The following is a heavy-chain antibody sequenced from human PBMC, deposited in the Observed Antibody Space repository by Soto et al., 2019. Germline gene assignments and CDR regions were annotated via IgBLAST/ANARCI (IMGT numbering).Heavy chain of an antibody. CDR1: GGSISSGGYY. Sequence: QVQLQESGPGLVKPSQTLSLTCTVSGGSISSGGYYWSWIRQHPGKGLEWIGYIYYSGSTYYNPSLKSRVTISVETSKNQFSLKLSSVTAADTAVYYCARVTSDFGVVINDYWGQGTLVTVSS. V-gene: IGHV4-31*03. CDR2: IYYSGST. CDR3: ARVTSDFGVVINDY. J-gene: IGHJ4*02. D-gene: IGHD3-3*01.